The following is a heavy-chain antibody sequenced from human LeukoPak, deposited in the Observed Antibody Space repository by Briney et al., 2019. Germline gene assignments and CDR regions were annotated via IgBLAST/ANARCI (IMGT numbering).Heavy chain of an antibody. V-gene: IGHV5-51*01. CDR3: ARLPLGRYDILTGYYFDY. CDR2: IYPGDSDT. Sequence: GESLKISCKGSGYSFTSYWIGWVRQMPGKGLEWMGIIYPGDSDTRYSPSFQGQVTISADKSIRTAYLQWSSLKASDTAMYYCARLPLGRYDILTGYYFDYWGQGTLVTVSS. J-gene: IGHJ4*02. D-gene: IGHD3-9*01. CDR1: GYSFTSYW.